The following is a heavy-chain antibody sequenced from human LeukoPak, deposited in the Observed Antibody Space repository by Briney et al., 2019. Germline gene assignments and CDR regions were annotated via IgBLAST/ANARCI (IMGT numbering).Heavy chain of an antibody. CDR3: ARGPPYGSGTYYFNY. Sequence: SETLSLTCAVYGGSFSGYYWSWIRQPSGKGLEWIGKINHSGSTNYNPSLKSRVTISVDTSKNQFSLKLSSVTAADTAVYYCARGPPYGSGTYYFNYWGQGTLVTVSS. D-gene: IGHD3-10*01. CDR2: INHSGST. J-gene: IGHJ4*02. CDR1: GGSFSGYY. V-gene: IGHV4-34*01.